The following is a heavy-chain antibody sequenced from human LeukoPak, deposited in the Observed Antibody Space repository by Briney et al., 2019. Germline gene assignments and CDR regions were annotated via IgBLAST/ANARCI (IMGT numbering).Heavy chain of an antibody. CDR2: ISGSGGST. V-gene: IGHV3-23*01. D-gene: IGHD3-3*01. CDR3: AKAFAFWSGYWPAGFDY. Sequence: GGSLRLSCAASGFTFSSYAMSWVRQAPGKGLEWVSAISGSGGSTYYADSVKGRFTISRGNSKNTLYLQMNSLRAEDTAVYYCAKAFAFWSGYWPAGFDYWGQGTLVTVSS. CDR1: GFTFSSYA. J-gene: IGHJ4*02.